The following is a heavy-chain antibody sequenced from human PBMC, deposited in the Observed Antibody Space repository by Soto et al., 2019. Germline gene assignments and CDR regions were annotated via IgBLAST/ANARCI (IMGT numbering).Heavy chain of an antibody. D-gene: IGHD3-22*01. V-gene: IGHV3-48*03. Sequence: EVQLVESGGGLVQPGGSLRLSCAASGFTFSHYEVSWVRQAPGKGLEWLSYISSTTTTTYYADSVRGRFTISRDNAKDSLYLHMDSLSAEDTAIYYCARDRTSCSYYGAFEIWGQGTMVTVSS. CDR2: ISSTTTTT. J-gene: IGHJ3*02. CDR1: GFTFSHYE. CDR3: ARDRTSCSYYGAFEI.